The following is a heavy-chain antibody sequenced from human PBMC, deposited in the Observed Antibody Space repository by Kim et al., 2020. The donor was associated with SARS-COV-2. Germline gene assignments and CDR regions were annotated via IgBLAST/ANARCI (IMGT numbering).Heavy chain of an antibody. CDR2: VSYDGNNR. CDR1: GFTFSRVA. J-gene: IGHJ2*01. Sequence: GGSLRLSCSGAGFTFSRVAMHWVRQAPGKGLEWVAVVSYDGNNRYYADSVKGRFSISRDNSKSSLHLQMSSLRPEDTAVYFCAKDGGKYSLVTKRGRKWHFVLGGRGTRVAVST. D-gene: IGHD2-21*02. CDR3: AKDGGKYSLVTKRGRKWHFVL. V-gene: IGHV3-30*18.